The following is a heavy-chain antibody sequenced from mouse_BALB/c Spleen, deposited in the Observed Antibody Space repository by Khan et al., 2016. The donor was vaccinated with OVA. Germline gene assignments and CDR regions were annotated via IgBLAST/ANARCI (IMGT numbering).Heavy chain of an antibody. CDR1: GYTFTSYY. CDR2: INPNNGGT. CDR3: TRSGYGSFAY. J-gene: IGHJ3*01. V-gene: IGHV1S81*02. Sequence: VKLLESGAELVKPGASVKLSCKASGYTFTSYYMYWVKQRPGQGLEWIGEINPNNGGTNFNEKFKSKATLTVDKSSSTAYMQLNNLTSEDSAVYYCTRSGYGSFAYWGQGTLVTVSA. D-gene: IGHD2-2*01.